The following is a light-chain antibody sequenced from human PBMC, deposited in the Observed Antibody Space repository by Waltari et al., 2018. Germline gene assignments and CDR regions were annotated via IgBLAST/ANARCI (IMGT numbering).Light chain of an antibody. Sequence: DIVLAQAPATLPLSRRESATLPCSASQSVNSYLAWYQQQPGQAPRLLIYDASIRAPGIPAMFSGSGSGTGCTLTCSFLEAGDSAVYYWQHSSNWPWTFGQGTKVESK. J-gene: IGKJ1*01. CDR3: QHSSNWPWT. CDR1: QSVNSY. CDR2: DAS. V-gene: IGKV3-11*01.